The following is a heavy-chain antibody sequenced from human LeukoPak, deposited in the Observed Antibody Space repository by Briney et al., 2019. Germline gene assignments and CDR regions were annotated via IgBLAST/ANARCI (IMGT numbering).Heavy chain of an antibody. CDR1: GFTFSSYG. J-gene: IGHJ4*02. CDR3: ATDSGSYRYYFDY. CDR2: ISYDGSNK. V-gene: IGHV3-30*03. D-gene: IGHD1-26*01. Sequence: GGSLRLSCAASGFTFSSYGMHWVRQAPGKGLEWVALISYDGSNKYYADSVKGRFTISRDSSKNTLYLQMNSLRAEDTAVYYCATDSGSYRYYFDYWGQGTLVTVSS.